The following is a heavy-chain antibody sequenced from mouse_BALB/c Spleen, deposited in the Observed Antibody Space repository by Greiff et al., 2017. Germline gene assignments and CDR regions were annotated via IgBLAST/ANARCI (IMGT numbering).Heavy chain of an antibody. D-gene: IGHD1-1*01. J-gene: IGHJ1*01. CDR2: ISSGGSYT. CDR3: ARHGHYYGSSHWYFDV. V-gene: IGHV5-6*01. CDR1: GFTFSSYG. Sequence: EVKVVESGGDLVKPGGSLKLSCAASGFTFSSYGMSWVRQTPDKRLEWVATISSGGSYTYYPDSVKGRFTISRDNAKNTLYLQMSSLKSEDTAMYYCARHGHYYGSSHWYFDVWGAGTTVTVSS.